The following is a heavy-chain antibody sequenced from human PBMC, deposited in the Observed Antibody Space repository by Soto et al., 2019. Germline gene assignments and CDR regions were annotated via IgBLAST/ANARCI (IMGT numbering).Heavy chain of an antibody. D-gene: IGHD6-19*01. Sequence: GGSLRLSCAASGFTFSSYGMHWVRQAPGKGLEWVAVIWYDGSNKYYADSVKGAFTISRDNSKNTLYLQMNSLRAEDTAVYYCARDKKQWLGPLWAFDIWGQGTMVTVSS. V-gene: IGHV3-33*01. CDR2: IWYDGSNK. CDR3: ARDKKQWLGPLWAFDI. J-gene: IGHJ3*02. CDR1: GFTFSSYG.